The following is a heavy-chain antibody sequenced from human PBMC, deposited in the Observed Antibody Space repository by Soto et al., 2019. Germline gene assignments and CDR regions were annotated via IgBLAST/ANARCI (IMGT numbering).Heavy chain of an antibody. Sequence: EVQLLESGGGLVQPGGSLRLSCAASGFTFSSYAMSWVRQAPGKGLEWVSAISGSGGSTYYADSVKGRFTISRDNSKNTLYLQMNSLRAEDTAVYYCAKVISSGYRAYYYYGMDVWGQGTTVTVSS. J-gene: IGHJ6*02. D-gene: IGHD3-22*01. CDR1: GFTFSSYA. V-gene: IGHV3-23*01. CDR3: AKVISSGYRAYYYYGMDV. CDR2: ISGSGGST.